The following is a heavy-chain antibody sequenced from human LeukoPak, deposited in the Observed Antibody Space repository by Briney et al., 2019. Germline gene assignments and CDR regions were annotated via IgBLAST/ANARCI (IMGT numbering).Heavy chain of an antibody. D-gene: IGHD3-3*01. CDR1: GGSISSGGYY. Sequence: SQTLSLTCTVSGGSISSGGYYWSWIRQPPGKGLEWIGYIYHSGSTYHNPSLKSRVTISVDRSKNQFSLKLSSVTAADTAVYYCARHADFWSGYYVDHPDYDYWGQGTLVTVSS. CDR2: IYHSGST. J-gene: IGHJ4*02. V-gene: IGHV4-30-2*01. CDR3: ARHADFWSGYYVDHPDYDY.